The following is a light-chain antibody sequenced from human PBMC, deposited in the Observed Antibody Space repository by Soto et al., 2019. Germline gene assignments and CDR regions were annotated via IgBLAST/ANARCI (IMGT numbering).Light chain of an antibody. CDR1: QTVSNSY. CDR3: QQYSNWPRT. CDR2: GAS. J-gene: IGKJ1*01. Sequence: DIVLTQSPATLSVSPGERATLSCRASQTVSNSYLAWYQQKPGQAPRLLIYGASTRAAGIPPRFSGGGSGTQFTLTISRLHSEDFAINYCQQYSNWPRTFGRGTKVEIK. V-gene: IGKV3-15*01.